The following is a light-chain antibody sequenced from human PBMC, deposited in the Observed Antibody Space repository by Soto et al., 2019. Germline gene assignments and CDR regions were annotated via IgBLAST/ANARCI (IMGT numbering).Light chain of an antibody. CDR2: DAS. Sequence: DLQMTQSPSSLSASVGDRVTITCQASQNINIYLNWYQQKPGKAPKLLIYDASNLETGVPSRFSGSGTGTDFTFTISSLQPEDIATYSCQQYNSLPPTFGGGTRLEIK. J-gene: IGKJ4*01. V-gene: IGKV1-33*01. CDR1: QNINIY. CDR3: QQYNSLPPT.